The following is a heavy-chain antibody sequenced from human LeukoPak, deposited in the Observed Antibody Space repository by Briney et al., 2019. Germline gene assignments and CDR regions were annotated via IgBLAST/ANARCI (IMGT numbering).Heavy chain of an antibody. Sequence: GASVKVSCKASGGTFSSYAISWVRQAPGQGLEWMGRIIPILGIANYAQKFQSRVTITADKSTSTAYMELSSLRSEDTAVYYCARGYYYDSSGYYYYYYYGMDVWGQGTTVTVSS. CDR3: ARGYYYDSSGYYYYYYYGMDV. V-gene: IGHV1-69*04. D-gene: IGHD3-22*01. J-gene: IGHJ6*02. CDR1: GGTFSSYA. CDR2: IIPILGIA.